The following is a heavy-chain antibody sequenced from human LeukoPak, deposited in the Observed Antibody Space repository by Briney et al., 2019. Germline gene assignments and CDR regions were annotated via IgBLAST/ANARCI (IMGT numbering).Heavy chain of an antibody. CDR2: ISSSSSTI. Sequence: PGGSLRLSCAASGFTFITYSMNWVRQAPGKGLEWVSYISSSSSTIYYADSAKGRFTISRDNAKNSLYLQMNSLRAEDTAVYYCARSVLLWFGELSYFDYWGQGTLVTVSS. J-gene: IGHJ4*02. D-gene: IGHD3-10*01. CDR3: ARSVLLWFGELSYFDY. V-gene: IGHV3-48*01. CDR1: GFTFITYS.